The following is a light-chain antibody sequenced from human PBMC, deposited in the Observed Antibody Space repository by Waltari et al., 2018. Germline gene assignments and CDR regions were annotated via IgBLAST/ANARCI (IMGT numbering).Light chain of an antibody. CDR1: SSDVGGYNY. Sequence: QSALTQPASVSGSPGQSITISCTGTSSDVGGYNYVSWYQQHQGKAPKLMIYDVSDRPSGVSGRFSGSKYGNTASLIISGLQAEDEADYYCSSYTGSSTLVVFGGGTKLTVL. CDR2: DVS. J-gene: IGLJ2*01. CDR3: SSYTGSSTLVV. V-gene: IGLV2-14*03.